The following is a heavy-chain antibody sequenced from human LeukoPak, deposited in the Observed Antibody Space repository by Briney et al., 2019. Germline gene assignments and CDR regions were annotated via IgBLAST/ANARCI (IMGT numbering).Heavy chain of an antibody. V-gene: IGHV4-34*01. CDR3: ARTPAEGFWSGYEYYYGMDV. CDR1: GGSFSGYY. CDR2: INHSGST. J-gene: IGHJ6*02. D-gene: IGHD3-3*01. Sequence: PSETLSLTCAVYGGSFSGYYWSWIRQPPGKGLEWIGEINHSGSTNYNPSLKSRVTISVDTSKNQFPLKLSSVTAADTAVYYCARTPAEGFWSGYEYYYGMDVWGQGTTVTVSS.